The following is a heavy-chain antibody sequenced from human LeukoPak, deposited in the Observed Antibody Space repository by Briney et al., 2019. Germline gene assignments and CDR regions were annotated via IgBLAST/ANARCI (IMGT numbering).Heavy chain of an antibody. V-gene: IGHV3-74*03. Sequence: PGGSLRLSCAASGFTFSGYWMRWVRQAPGQGLVWISHINGDGSSTTYANSVKGRFTISRDNAKNTLYLQMNSLRAEDTAMYYCIRGGAYGSLDYWGQGTLVTVSS. D-gene: IGHD3-10*01. CDR2: INGDGSST. CDR1: GFTFSGYW. J-gene: IGHJ4*02. CDR3: IRGGAYGSLDY.